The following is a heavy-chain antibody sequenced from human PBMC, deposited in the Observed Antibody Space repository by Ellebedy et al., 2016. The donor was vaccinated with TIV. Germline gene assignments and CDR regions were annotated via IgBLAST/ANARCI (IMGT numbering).Heavy chain of an antibody. CDR1: GGPISSSSFN. CDR3: ARILRAGSDGDYFDY. Sequence: MPSETLSLTCTVSGGPISSSSFNWGWIRQPPGKGLEWIGTIWHTGTSWYNTSLESRLTISVDTSKNQFALKLSSVTAADTAVYYCARILRAGSDGDYFDYWGQGTQVTASS. D-gene: IGHD3-3*01. CDR2: IWHTGTS. V-gene: IGHV4-39*06. J-gene: IGHJ4*02.